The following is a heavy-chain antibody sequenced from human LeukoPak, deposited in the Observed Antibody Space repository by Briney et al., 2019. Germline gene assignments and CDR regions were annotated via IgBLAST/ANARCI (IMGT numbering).Heavy chain of an antibody. Sequence: SETLSFTCTVSGGSISSYYWSWIRQPPGKGLEWIGYIYYSGSTNYNPSLKSRVTISVDTSKNQFSLKLSSVTAADTAVYYCARAYCGGDCYSRWYFDYWGQGTLVTVSS. CDR2: IYYSGST. V-gene: IGHV4-59*08. CDR1: GGSISSYY. J-gene: IGHJ4*02. D-gene: IGHD2-21*02. CDR3: ARAYCGGDCYSRWYFDY.